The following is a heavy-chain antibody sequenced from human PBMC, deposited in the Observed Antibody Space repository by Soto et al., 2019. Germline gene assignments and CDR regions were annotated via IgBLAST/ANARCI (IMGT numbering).Heavy chain of an antibody. CDR2: VNDSGTT. V-gene: IGHV4-34*01. Sequence: PSETLSLTCAVNDDSFRSYFWSWIRQPPGKGLEWIGDVNDSGTTYYNPSVQSRVTISVDASKNQFSLKLSSVTAADTGVYYCATRRAGVAMVRGFFDHWGQGTPVTVSS. CDR3: ATRRAGVAMVRGFFDH. CDR1: DDSFRSYF. J-gene: IGHJ4*02. D-gene: IGHD3-10*01.